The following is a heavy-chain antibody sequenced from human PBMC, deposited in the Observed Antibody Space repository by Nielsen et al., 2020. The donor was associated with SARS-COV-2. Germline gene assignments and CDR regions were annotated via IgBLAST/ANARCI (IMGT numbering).Heavy chain of an antibody. D-gene: IGHD1-26*01. CDR3: ARGQFTGTYGRGAFDV. J-gene: IGHJ3*01. CDR2: TSTHESTI. Sequence: GESLKISCAASGFAFSVYSMNWVRQAPGKGLEWLSYTSTHESTIYYADSVKGRFTISRDDAKNSLYLQMNSLRAEDTALYYCARGQFTGTYGRGAFDVWGQGTTVTVSS. V-gene: IGHV3-48*04. CDR1: GFAFSVYS.